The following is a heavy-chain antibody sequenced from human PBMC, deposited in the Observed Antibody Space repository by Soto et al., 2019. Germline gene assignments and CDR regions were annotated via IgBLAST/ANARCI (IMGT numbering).Heavy chain of an antibody. CDR3: AREATVTTGWFDP. Sequence: GASVKVSCKASGGTFSIYAISWVRQAPGQGLEWMGGIIPIFGTANYAQKFQGRATITADESTSTAYMELSSLRSEDTAVYYCAREATVTTGWFDPWGQGTLVTVSS. V-gene: IGHV1-69*13. CDR1: GGTFSIYA. J-gene: IGHJ5*02. D-gene: IGHD4-4*01. CDR2: IIPIFGTA.